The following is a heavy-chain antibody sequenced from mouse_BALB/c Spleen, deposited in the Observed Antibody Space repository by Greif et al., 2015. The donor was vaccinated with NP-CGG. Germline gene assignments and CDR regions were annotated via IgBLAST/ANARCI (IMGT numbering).Heavy chain of an antibody. Sequence: VKLMESGAELMKPGASVKISCKATGYTFSSYWIEWVKQRPGHGLEWIGEILPGSGSTNYNEKFKGKATFTADTSSNTAYMQLSSLTSEDSAVYYCARDYYGGSYAMDYWGQGTSVTVSS. CDR3: ARDYYGGSYAMDY. J-gene: IGHJ4*01. CDR1: GYTFSSYW. V-gene: IGHV1-9*01. CDR2: ILPGSGST. D-gene: IGHD1-1*01.